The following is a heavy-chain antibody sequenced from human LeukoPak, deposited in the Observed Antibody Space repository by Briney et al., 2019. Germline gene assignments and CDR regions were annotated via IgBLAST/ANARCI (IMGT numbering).Heavy chain of an antibody. CDR1: GGSITSNNYY. Sequence: SETLSLTCTVSGGSITSNNYYWGWIRQPPGKGLEWIGYIYYSGSTNYNPSLKSRVTISVDTSKNQFSLKLSSVTAADTAVYYCARDRSSYFDYWGQGTLVTVSS. CDR2: IYYSGST. V-gene: IGHV4-61*01. J-gene: IGHJ4*02. CDR3: ARDRSSYFDY.